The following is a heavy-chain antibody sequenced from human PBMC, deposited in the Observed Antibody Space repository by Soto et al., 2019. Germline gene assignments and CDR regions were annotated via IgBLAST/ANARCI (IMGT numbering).Heavy chain of an antibody. V-gene: IGHV2-5*02. CDR1: GFSLTTDGVG. CDR3: AHRRDPRILGY. D-gene: IGHD2-15*01. Sequence: QITLKESGPTLVKPTQTLTLTCTFSGFSLTTDGVGVGWIRQPPGKALEWLALIFWDDDKRYSPTLESRLTITKDTSKNQVVLTMTNMDPVDTATYSCAHRRDPRILGYWGQGTLVTVSS. CDR2: IFWDDDK. J-gene: IGHJ4*02.